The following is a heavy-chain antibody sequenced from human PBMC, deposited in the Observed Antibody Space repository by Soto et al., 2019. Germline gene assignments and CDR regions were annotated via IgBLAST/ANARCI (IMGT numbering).Heavy chain of an antibody. V-gene: IGHV3-23*01. CDR3: AKGDRSYCGADCYSDH. J-gene: IGHJ5*02. CDR2: ISGSGGTT. CDR1: GFTFNNYA. D-gene: IGHD2-21*02. Sequence: EVQLLGSGGGLVQPGGSLRLSCAASGFTFNNYAMNWVRQAPGKGLEWVSGISGSGGTTYYADSVKGRFTISRDNSRNTLYLQMISLRAGDTAEYYCAKGDRSYCGADCYSDHWGQGTLVTVSS.